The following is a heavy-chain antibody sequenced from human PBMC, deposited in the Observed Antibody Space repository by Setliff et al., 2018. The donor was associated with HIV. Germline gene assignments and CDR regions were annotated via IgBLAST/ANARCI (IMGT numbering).Heavy chain of an antibody. CDR1: GFTFSSYS. Sequence: GGSLRLSCAASGFTFSSYSMNWVRQAPGKGLEWVSSISSSSSYIYYADSVKGRFTIPRDNAKNSLYLQMNSLRAEDTAVYYCARVDYGDYFYYYYMDVWGQGTMVTVSS. V-gene: IGHV3-21*01. CDR2: ISSSSSYI. J-gene: IGHJ6*03. CDR3: ARVDYGDYFYYYYMDV. D-gene: IGHD4-17*01.